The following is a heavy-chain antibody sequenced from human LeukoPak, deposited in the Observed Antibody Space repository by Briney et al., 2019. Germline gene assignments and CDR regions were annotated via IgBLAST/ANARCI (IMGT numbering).Heavy chain of an antibody. V-gene: IGHV3-48*03. CDR3: TRDHVGATVEFDS. CDR2: ISSSGSSV. Sequence: GGSLRLSCAASGFTFSSYEMNWVRQAPGEGLEWVSYISSSGSSVKYADSVKGRFTISRDNAKNSLYLQMDSLRAEDTAVYYCTRDHVGATVEFDSWGQGTLVTVSS. J-gene: IGHJ4*02. D-gene: IGHD1-26*01. CDR1: GFTFSSYE.